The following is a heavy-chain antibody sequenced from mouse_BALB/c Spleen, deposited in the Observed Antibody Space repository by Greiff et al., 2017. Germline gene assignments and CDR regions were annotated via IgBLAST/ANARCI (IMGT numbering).Heavy chain of an antibody. V-gene: IGHV1-15*01. J-gene: IGHJ3*01. CDR1: GYTFTDYE. CDR2: IDPETGGT. CDR3: TRWGWAY. Sequence: QVQLQQSGAELVRPGASVTLSCKASGYTFTDYEMHWVKQTPVHGLEWIGAIDPETGGTAYNQKFKGKATLTADKSSSTAYMELRSLTSEDSAVYYCTRWGWAYWGQGTLVTVSA.